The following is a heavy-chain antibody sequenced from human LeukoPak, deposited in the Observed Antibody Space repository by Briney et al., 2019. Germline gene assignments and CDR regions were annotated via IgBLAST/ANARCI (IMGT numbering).Heavy chain of an antibody. CDR1: GYTFTSYD. CDR3: AREFFGSGWPNYFDY. CDR2: MNPNGGNT. D-gene: IGHD6-19*01. Sequence: ASVKVSCKASGYTFTSYDINWVRQARGQGVEWMGWMNPNGGNTGSAQKFQGRATMTRNTSISTAYMQLSSLRSEDTAVYYCAREFFGSGWPNYFDYWGQGTLVTVSS. V-gene: IGHV1-8*01. J-gene: IGHJ4*02.